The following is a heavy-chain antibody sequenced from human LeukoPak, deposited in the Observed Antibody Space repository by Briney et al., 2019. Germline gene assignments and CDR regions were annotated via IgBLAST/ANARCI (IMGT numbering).Heavy chain of an antibody. D-gene: IGHD5-12*01. CDR1: GFSLSNARMG. CDR3: AHMGPYNGYDSPYYFDY. Sequence: SGPVLVKPTETLTLTCTVSGFSLSNARMGVSWIRQPPGKALEWLAHIFSNDEKSYITSLKSRLTISKDTSKSQVVLTMTNMDPVDTATYYCAHMGPYNGYDSPYYFDYWGQGTLVTVSS. V-gene: IGHV2-26*01. J-gene: IGHJ4*02. CDR2: IFSNDEK.